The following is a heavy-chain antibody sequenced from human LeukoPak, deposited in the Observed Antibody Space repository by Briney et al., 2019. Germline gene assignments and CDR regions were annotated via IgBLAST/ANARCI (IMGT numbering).Heavy chain of an antibody. D-gene: IGHD3-22*01. J-gene: IGHJ4*02. Sequence: GGSLRLSCAASGFTFNNYALSWVRQAPGKGLEWVSTITASSDSTFYADSVKGRFTISRDDSKNTFYLQMNSLRVEDTAMYYCAKDGSGYFYTFDYWGQGTLVTASS. CDR1: GFTFNNYA. CDR2: ITASSDST. V-gene: IGHV3-23*01. CDR3: AKDGSGYFYTFDY.